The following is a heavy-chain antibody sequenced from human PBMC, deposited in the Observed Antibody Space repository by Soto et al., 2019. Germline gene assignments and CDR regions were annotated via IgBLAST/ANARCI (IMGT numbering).Heavy chain of an antibody. CDR3: AASGSGSYYPHPSHHDIDV. J-gene: IGHJ6*02. Sequence: SVKVSCKASGGTFSSYAISWVRQAPGQGLEWMGGIIPIFGTANYAQKFQGRVTITADESTSTAYMELSSLRSEDTAVYYCAASGSGSYYPHPSHHDIDVCGPRTTLTASS. D-gene: IGHD3-10*01. CDR1: GGTFSSYA. V-gene: IGHV1-69*13. CDR2: IIPIFGTA.